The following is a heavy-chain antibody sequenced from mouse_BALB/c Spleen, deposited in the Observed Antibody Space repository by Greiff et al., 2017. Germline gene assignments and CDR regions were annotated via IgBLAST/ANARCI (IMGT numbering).Heavy chain of an antibody. CDR1: GFSLTSYG. J-gene: IGHJ3*01. V-gene: IGHV2-2*02. Sequence: VQRVESGPGLVQPSQSLSITCTVSGFSLTSYGVHWVRQSPGKGLEWLGVIWSGGSTDYNAAFISRLSISKDNSKSQVFFKMNSLQANDTAIYYCARGGEAWFAYWGQGTLVTVSA. CDR3: ARGGEAWFAY. CDR2: IWSGGST.